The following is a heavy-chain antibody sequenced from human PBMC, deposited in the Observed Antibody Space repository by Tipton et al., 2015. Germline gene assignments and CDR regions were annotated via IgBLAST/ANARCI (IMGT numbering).Heavy chain of an antibody. CDR3: AKDHNSSGWGWFDP. J-gene: IGHJ5*02. Sequence: SLRLSCAASGFSFRSYGMHWVRQAPGKGLEWVAVISYDGSNKYYADSVKGRFTISRDNSKNTLYLQMNSLRAEDTAVYYCAKDHNSSGWGWFDPWGQGTLVTVSS. CDR2: ISYDGSNK. D-gene: IGHD6-19*01. CDR1: GFSFRSYG. V-gene: IGHV3-30*18.